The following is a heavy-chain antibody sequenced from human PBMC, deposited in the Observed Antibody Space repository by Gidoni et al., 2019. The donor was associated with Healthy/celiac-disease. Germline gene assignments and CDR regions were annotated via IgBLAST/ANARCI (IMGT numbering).Heavy chain of an antibody. CDR3: ARHYPFFDY. Sequence: EVQLVESGGGLVKPGGSLRRSCAASGFTFSSYSMNWVRQAPGKGLEWVSSISSSSSYIYYADSVKGRFTISRDNAKNSLYLQMNSLRAEDTAVYYCARHYPFFDYWGQGTLVTVSS. CDR2: ISSSSSYI. J-gene: IGHJ4*02. V-gene: IGHV3-21*01. D-gene: IGHD3-10*01. CDR1: GFTFSSYS.